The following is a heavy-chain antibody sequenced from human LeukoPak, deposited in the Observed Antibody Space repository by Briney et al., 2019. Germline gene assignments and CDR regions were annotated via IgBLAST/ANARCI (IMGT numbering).Heavy chain of an antibody. Sequence: ASVKVSCKASGYTFTGYYMHWVRQAPGQGLEWVGWINPNSGGTDSAQKFQGRVTMTRDTSITTAYLEVSRLRSDDTAVYYCARRAYDSSTYYSDYWGQGTLVTVSS. CDR3: ARRAYDSSTYYSDY. D-gene: IGHD3-22*01. CDR2: INPNSGGT. J-gene: IGHJ4*02. CDR1: GYTFTGYY. V-gene: IGHV1-2*02.